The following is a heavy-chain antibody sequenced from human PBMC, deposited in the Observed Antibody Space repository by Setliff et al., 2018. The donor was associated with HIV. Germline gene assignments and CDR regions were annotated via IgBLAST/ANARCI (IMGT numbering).Heavy chain of an antibody. Sequence: SETLSLTCSVSGDSISDTTYYWGWIRQPPGKGLEWIGNIYHSGSTLYKPSLKSRVTMSVDTSKNQFSLKLNSVTAADTAVYRCARLSSYRSSSYYFDYWGQGALVTVS. J-gene: IGHJ4*02. V-gene: IGHV4-39*01. CDR1: GDSISDTTYY. CDR3: ARLSSYRSSSYYFDY. CDR2: IYHSGST. D-gene: IGHD6-6*01.